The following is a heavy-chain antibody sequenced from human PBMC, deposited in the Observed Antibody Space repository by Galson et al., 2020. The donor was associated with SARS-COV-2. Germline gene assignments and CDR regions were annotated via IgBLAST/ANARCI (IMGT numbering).Heavy chain of an antibody. Sequence: GGSLRLSCAASGSTFSDYYMSWIRQAPGKGLEWVSYISSSGSTIYYADSVKGRFTISRDNAKNSLYLQMNSLRAEDTAVYYCARGPVIPYYYYYMDVWGKGTTVTVSS. CDR3: ARGPVIPYYYYYMDV. CDR1: GSTFSDYY. V-gene: IGHV3-11*01. J-gene: IGHJ6*03. CDR2: ISSSGSTI.